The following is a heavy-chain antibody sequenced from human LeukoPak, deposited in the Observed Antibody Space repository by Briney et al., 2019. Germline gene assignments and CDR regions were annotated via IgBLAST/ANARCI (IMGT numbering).Heavy chain of an antibody. V-gene: IGHV3-21*04. J-gene: IGHJ3*02. Sequence: PGGSLRLSCAASGFTFSSYSMNWVRQAPGKGLEWVSSISCSSSYIYYADSVKGRFTISRDNAKNSLYLQMNSLRAEDTAVYYCASQYYYDSSGPPTLNAFDIWGQGTMVTVSS. D-gene: IGHD3-22*01. CDR3: ASQYYYDSSGPPTLNAFDI. CDR2: ISCSSSYI. CDR1: GFTFSSYS.